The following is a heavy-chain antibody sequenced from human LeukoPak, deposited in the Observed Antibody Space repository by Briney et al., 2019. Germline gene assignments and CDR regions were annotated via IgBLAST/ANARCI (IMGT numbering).Heavy chain of an antibody. J-gene: IGHJ3*02. CDR3: ARLAQNPFYYDSSGYRRAGAFDI. CDR2: INHSGST. CDR1: GGSFSGYY. D-gene: IGHD3-22*01. V-gene: IGHV4-34*01. Sequence: SETRSLTCVVYGGSFSGYYWSWIRQPPGKGLEWIGEINHSGSTNYNPSLKSRVTISVDTSKNQFSLKLSSVTAADTAVYYCARLAQNPFYYDSSGYRRAGAFDIWGQGTMVTVSS.